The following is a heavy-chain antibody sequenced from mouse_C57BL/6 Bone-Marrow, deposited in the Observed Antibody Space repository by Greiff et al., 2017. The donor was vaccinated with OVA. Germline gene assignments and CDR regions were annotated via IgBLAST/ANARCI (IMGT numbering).Heavy chain of an antibody. CDR2: ISDGGSYT. Sequence: DVKLVESGGGLVKPGGSLKLSCAASGFTFSSYAMSWVRQTPEKRLEWVATISDGGSYTYYPDNVKGRFTISRENAKNNLYLQMSHLKSEDTAMYYCARDRGYYAMDYWGQGTSVTVSS. CDR1: GFTFSSYA. V-gene: IGHV5-4*01. J-gene: IGHJ4*01. CDR3: ARDRGYYAMDY.